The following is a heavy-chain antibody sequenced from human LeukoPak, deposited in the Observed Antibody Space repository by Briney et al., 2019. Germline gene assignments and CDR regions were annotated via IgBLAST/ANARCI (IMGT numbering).Heavy chain of an antibody. V-gene: IGHV4-34*01. CDR2: INHSGST. CDR1: GGSFSGYY. Sequence: SEPLSLTCAVYGGSFSGYYWSWIRQPPGKGLEWIGEINHSGSTNYNPSLKRRVTISVDTSKNQFSLKLSSVTAADTAVYYCARGHYYGSGSYIWFDPWGQGTLVTVSS. J-gene: IGHJ5*02. D-gene: IGHD3-10*01. CDR3: ARGHYYGSGSYIWFDP.